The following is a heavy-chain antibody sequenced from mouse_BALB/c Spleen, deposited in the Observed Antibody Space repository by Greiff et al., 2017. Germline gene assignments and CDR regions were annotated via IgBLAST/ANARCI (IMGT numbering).Heavy chain of an antibody. CDR1: GYAFSSSW. CDR3: ARDLLRGDY. D-gene: IGHD1-1*01. Sequence: QVQLQQSGPELVKPGASVKISCKASGYAFSSSWMNWVKQRPGQGLEWIGRIYPGDGDTNYNGKFKGKATLTADKSSSTAYMQLSSLTSVDSAVYFCARDLLRGDYWGQGTSVTVAS. V-gene: IGHV1-82*01. J-gene: IGHJ4*01. CDR2: IYPGDGDT.